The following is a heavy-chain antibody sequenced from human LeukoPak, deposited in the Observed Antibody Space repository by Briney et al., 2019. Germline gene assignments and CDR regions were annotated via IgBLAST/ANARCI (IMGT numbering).Heavy chain of an antibody. D-gene: IGHD3-22*01. V-gene: IGHV1-69*13. CDR1: GGTFSSYA. CDR3: ARVSGDYYDSSGYVDY. Sequence: SVKVSCKASGGTFSSYAISWVRQAPGQGLEWMGGIIPIFGTANYAQKFQGRVTITADGSTSTAYMELSSLRSEDTAVYYCARVSGDYYDSSGYVDYWGQGTLVTVSS. CDR2: IIPIFGTA. J-gene: IGHJ4*02.